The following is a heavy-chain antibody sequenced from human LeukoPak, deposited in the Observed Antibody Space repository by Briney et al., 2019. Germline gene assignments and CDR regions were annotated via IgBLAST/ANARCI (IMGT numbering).Heavy chain of an antibody. CDR1: GYTFTNYY. Sequence: ASVKVSCTASGYTFTNYYMHWVRQAPGQGLEWMGIINPSGGSTSYAQKFQGRVTMTRDMSTSTVYMELSSLRSEDTAVYYCAREGVGATDYWGQGTLVTVSS. D-gene: IGHD1-26*01. CDR2: INPSGGST. J-gene: IGHJ4*02. V-gene: IGHV1-46*01. CDR3: AREGVGATDY.